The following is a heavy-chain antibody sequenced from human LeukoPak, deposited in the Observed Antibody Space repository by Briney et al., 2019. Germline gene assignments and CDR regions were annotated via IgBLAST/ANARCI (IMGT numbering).Heavy chain of an antibody. CDR1: GGSISSYY. Sequence: SGTLSLTCTVSGGSISSYYWSWVRQPPGKGLEWIGYIYYRGSTNYNPSLKSRVTKSVDTSKNQFSLKLSSVTAADTAVYYCARDAAAGPIDYWGQGTLVTVSS. V-gene: IGHV4-59*01. CDR3: ARDAAAGPIDY. J-gene: IGHJ4*02. D-gene: IGHD6-13*01. CDR2: IYYRGST.